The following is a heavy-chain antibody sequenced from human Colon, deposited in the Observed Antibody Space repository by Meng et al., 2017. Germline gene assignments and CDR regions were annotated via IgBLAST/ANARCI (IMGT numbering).Heavy chain of an antibody. CDR1: GFTFSSSW. D-gene: IGHD2/OR15-2a*01. CDR2: INPDGSEK. V-gene: IGHV3-7*01. CDR3: ARDPLFSAFDI. Sequence: GGSLRLSCAASGFTFSSSWMAWVRQTPGKGLEWVANINPDGSEKNHVDSVKGRFTVSRDNAETSLYLQMTSLRVEDTAIYYCARDPLFSAFDIWGQGTMVTVSS. J-gene: IGHJ3*02.